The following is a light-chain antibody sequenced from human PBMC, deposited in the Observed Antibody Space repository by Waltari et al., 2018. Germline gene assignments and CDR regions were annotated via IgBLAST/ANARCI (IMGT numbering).Light chain of an antibody. CDR3: QQSYSTPFT. CDR2: AAS. J-gene: IGKJ5*01. V-gene: IGKV1-39*01. CDR1: QSISSY. Sequence: DIQMTQSPSSLSASVRDRVTITCRANQSISSYLNWYQQKPGKAPKLLIYAASSLQSGVPSRFSGSGSGTDFTLTISSLQPEDFATYYCQQSYSTPFTFGQGTRLEIK.